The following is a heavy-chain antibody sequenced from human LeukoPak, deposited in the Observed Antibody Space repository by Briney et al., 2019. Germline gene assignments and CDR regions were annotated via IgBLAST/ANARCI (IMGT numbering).Heavy chain of an antibody. J-gene: IGHJ6*02. CDR2: IKQDGSEK. CDR1: GFTFSSYW. CDR3: ARDRVVRSSGWYRDYYYYGMDV. Sequence: PGGSLRLSCAASGFTFSSYWMSWVRQAPGKGLEWVANIKQDGSEKYYVDSVKGRFTISRDNAKNSLYLQMNSLRAEDTAVYYCARDRVVRSSGWYRDYYYYGMDVWGQGTTVTVSS. V-gene: IGHV3-7*03. D-gene: IGHD6-19*01.